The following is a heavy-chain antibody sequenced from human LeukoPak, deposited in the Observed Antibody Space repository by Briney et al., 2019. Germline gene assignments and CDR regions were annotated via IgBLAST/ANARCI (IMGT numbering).Heavy chain of an antibody. Sequence: PGASLRLSCAASGFTFSSYAMSWVRQAPGKGLEWVSAISGSGGSTYYADSVKGRFTISRGNSKNTLYLQMNSLRAEDTAVYYCATVGGDYDFWSGVPKWFDPWGQGTLVTVSS. CDR3: ATVGGDYDFWSGVPKWFDP. CDR2: ISGSGGST. D-gene: IGHD3-3*01. V-gene: IGHV3-23*01. J-gene: IGHJ5*02. CDR1: GFTFSSYA.